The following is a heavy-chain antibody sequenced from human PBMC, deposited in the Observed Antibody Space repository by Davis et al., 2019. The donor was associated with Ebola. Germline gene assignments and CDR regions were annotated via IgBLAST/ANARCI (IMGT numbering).Heavy chain of an antibody. J-gene: IGHJ4*02. V-gene: IGHV4-34*01. CDR2: VNHRARS. CDR1: GASFSDYF. Sequence: PSETLSLTCGLYGASFSDYFWGWFRQTPGKGLEWIGEVNHRARSYYNPSLRSRVTISTDASRKQISLMLTSLTAADAAVYYCASPHQIRGSDYFDCWGQGTLVTVSS. CDR3: ASPHQIRGSDYFDC. D-gene: IGHD6-19*01.